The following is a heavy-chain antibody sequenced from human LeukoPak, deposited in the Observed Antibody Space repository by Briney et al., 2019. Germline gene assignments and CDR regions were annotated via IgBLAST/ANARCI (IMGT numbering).Heavy chain of an antibody. J-gene: IGHJ4*02. Sequence: ASVKVSCRTSDYTFTNYYMHWVRLAPGQGLEWMGRINPNTGGTNYAQKFQGRVTVTTDTSATTSYMEVNSLESDDTAVYYCAKGDNTGRRFFDYWGQGTVVTVSS. V-gene: IGHV1-2*06. CDR2: INPNTGGT. CDR3: AKGDNTGRRFFDY. CDR1: DYTFTNYY. D-gene: IGHD1-1*01.